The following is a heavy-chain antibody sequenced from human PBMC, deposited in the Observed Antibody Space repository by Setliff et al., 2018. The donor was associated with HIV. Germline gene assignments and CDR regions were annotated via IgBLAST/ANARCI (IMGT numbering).Heavy chain of an antibody. J-gene: IGHJ4*02. CDR2: MYHSGST. V-gene: IGHV4-38-2*02. Sequence: SETLSLICTVSGYSISSGYYWGWIRQPPGKGLEWIGSMYHSGSTYYNPSLKSRVTISLDTSKNQFSLKLSSVTVADTAVYYCASEDCGGGSCRPDNWGQGTLVTVSS. CDR3: ASEDCGGGSCRPDN. D-gene: IGHD2-15*01. CDR1: GYSISSGYY.